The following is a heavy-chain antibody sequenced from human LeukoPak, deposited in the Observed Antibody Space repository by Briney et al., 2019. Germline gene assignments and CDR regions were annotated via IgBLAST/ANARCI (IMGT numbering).Heavy chain of an antibody. V-gene: IGHV4-59*02. Sequence: SETLSLTCTVSGGSVSRYSWTWIRQPPGKGLEWIAHIYYSERTNNNPSLQSRVTISLDTSKNQFSLKLASVTAAGTAVYYCARGIVGTTHDAFDIWGQGTMVTVSS. CDR3: ARGIVGTTHDAFDI. CDR1: GGSVSRYS. J-gene: IGHJ3*02. CDR2: IYYSERT. D-gene: IGHD1-26*01.